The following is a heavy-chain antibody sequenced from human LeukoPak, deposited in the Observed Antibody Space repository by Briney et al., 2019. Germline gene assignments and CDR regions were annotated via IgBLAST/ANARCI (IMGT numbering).Heavy chain of an antibody. CDR3: ARDPYYYDSSGYYSTDY. V-gene: IGHV3-48*02. D-gene: IGHD3-22*01. Sequence: GGSLRLSCAASRFTFSSYGMNWVRQAPGKGLEWVSYISDSTSSKYYADSVKGRFTISRDNAKNSLYLQMNSLRDEDTAVYYCARDPYYYDSSGYYSTDYWGQGTLVTVSS. J-gene: IGHJ4*02. CDR1: RFTFSSYG. CDR2: ISDSTSSK.